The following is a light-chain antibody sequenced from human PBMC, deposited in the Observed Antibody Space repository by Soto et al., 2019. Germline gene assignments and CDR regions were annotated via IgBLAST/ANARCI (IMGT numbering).Light chain of an antibody. J-gene: IGLJ2*01. CDR1: SGHSNYA. Sequence: QPVLTQSPSASASLGASVKLTCTLSSGHSNYAIAWHQQQPEKGPRYLMKLNSDGSHSKGDGIPDRFSGSSSGAERYLTISSLQSEDEADYYCQTWGSGIVVFSGGTKLTVL. CDR3: QTWGSGIVV. V-gene: IGLV4-69*01. CDR2: LNSDGSH.